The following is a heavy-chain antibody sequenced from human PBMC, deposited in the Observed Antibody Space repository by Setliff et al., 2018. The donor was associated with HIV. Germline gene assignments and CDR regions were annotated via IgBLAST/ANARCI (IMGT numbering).Heavy chain of an antibody. CDR1: GFTFSSYA. CDR2: ISSSAGST. V-gene: IGHV3-23*01. CDR3: AKVFAFGIDGFDI. Sequence: PGGSLRLSCAASGFTFSSYAMSWVRQTPGKGLEWVSFISSSAGSTYYSDSVKGRFTTSKDNSRNALYLQMNSLTDEDTAVYYCAKVFAFGIDGFDIWGQGTMVTVSS. D-gene: IGHD3-10*01. J-gene: IGHJ3*02.